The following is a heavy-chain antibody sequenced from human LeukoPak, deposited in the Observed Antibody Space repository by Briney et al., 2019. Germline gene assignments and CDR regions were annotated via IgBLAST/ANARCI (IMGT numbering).Heavy chain of an antibody. CDR1: GFTVSSNS. CDR3: VRRAGAYSHPYVY. V-gene: IGHV3-53*01. J-gene: IGHJ4*02. Sequence: PGGSLRLSCPVSGFTVSSNSTSWVRQAPGNGLEWVSFIYSDNTHYSHSVYGRFTLSRDNSKHTLHLQIKRLRAENTAPYICVRRAGAYSHPYVYWGQGTLVTVSS. D-gene: IGHD4/OR15-4a*01. CDR2: IYSDNT.